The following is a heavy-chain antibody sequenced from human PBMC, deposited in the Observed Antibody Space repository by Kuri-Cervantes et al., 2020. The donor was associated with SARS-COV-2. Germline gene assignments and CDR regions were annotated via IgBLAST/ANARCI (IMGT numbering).Heavy chain of an antibody. CDR2: IWYDGSNK. V-gene: IGHV3-33*01. J-gene: IGHJ4*02. CDR1: EFTFSSYA. Sequence: GGSLRLSCAVSEFTFSSYAMHWVRQAPGKGLEWVAVIWYDGSNKYYADSVKGRFTISRDTSKNALYVQVSSLRAEDTAVYYCARDQGGYYGSGSFDYWGQGTLVTVSS. CDR3: ARDQGGYYGSGSFDY. D-gene: IGHD3-10*01.